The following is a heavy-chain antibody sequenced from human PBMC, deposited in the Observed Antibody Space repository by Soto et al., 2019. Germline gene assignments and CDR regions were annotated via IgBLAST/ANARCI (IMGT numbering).Heavy chain of an antibody. Sequence: QVQLQESGPGLVKPSQTLSLTCTVSGGSISSGGYYWSWIRQHPGKGLEWIGYIYYSGSTYYNPSLKSRVTTSVDTSKNQFSLKLSSVTAADTAVYYCASVYSSGYYHWFDPWGQGTLVTVSS. CDR3: ASVYSSGYYHWFDP. D-gene: IGHD3-22*01. CDR1: GGSISSGGYY. V-gene: IGHV4-31*03. CDR2: IYYSGST. J-gene: IGHJ5*02.